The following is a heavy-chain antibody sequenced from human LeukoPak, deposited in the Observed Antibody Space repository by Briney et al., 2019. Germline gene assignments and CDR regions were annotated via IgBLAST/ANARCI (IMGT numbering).Heavy chain of an antibody. V-gene: IGHV3-74*01. D-gene: IGHD2-15*01. Sequence: GGSLRLSCAASGFTFSSYWMHWVRQAPGKGLVWVSRINSDGRSTNYADSVKGRFTISRDNAKNSLYLQMNSLRAEDTAVYYCARVGSYYVMDVWGQGAAVTVSS. CDR1: GFTFSSYW. CDR3: ARVGSYYVMDV. J-gene: IGHJ6*02. CDR2: INSDGRST.